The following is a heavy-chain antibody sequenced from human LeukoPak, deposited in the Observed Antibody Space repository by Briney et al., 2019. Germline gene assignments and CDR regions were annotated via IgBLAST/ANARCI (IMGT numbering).Heavy chain of an antibody. D-gene: IGHD6-13*01. J-gene: IGHJ4*02. V-gene: IGHV5-51*01. CDR2: IYPGDSDT. CDR1: GYSFTTYW. Sequence: GESLKISCKGSGYSFTTYWIGWVRQMPGKGLEWMGIIYPGDSDTRYSLSFQGQVTISADKSIGTAYLQWSSLKASDTAVYYCARRGPIASVGYYFDYWGQGTLVTVSS. CDR3: ARRGPIASVGYYFDY.